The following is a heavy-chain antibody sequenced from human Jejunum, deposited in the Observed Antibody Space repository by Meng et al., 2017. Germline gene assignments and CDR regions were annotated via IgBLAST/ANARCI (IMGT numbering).Heavy chain of an antibody. V-gene: IGHV3-64*01. CDR2: ISGNGRST. J-gene: IGHJ6*02. CDR1: GFTFNTYA. CDR3: ARGRGYDILTGPFYGMDV. D-gene: IGHD3-9*01. Sequence: GESLKISCAASGFTFNTYAMHWVRQAPGKGLEYVSGISGNGRSTYYANSVKGRFSISRDNFKNTLYVQMGRLRAEDMAVYFCARGRGYDILTGPFYGMDVWGQGTMVTVSS.